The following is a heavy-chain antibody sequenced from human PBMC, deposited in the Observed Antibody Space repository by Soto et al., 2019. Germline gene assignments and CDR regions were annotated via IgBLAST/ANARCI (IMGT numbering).Heavy chain of an antibody. Sequence: GESLKISCKGSGYSFTSYWIGWVRQMPGKGLEWMGIIYPGDSDTRYSPSFQGQVTISADKSISTAYLQWSSLKASDTAMYYCARSMVRGVIIPGAFDYWGQGTLVTVSS. CDR1: GYSFTSYW. CDR2: IYPGDSDT. V-gene: IGHV5-51*01. D-gene: IGHD3-10*01. CDR3: ARSMVRGVIIPGAFDY. J-gene: IGHJ4*02.